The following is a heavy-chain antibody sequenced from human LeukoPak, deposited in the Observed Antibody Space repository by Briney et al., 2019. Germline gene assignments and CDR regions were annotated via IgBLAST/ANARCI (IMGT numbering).Heavy chain of an antibody. CDR2: IYYGGRA. V-gene: IGHV4-31*03. D-gene: IGHD3-10*02. Sequence: SQTLSLTCTVSGGSISYGGYYWTWIRQHPGKGLEWIEYIYYGGRALYSPSLQSRVTMTIDSSKNQFSLKLSSVSAADTAVYYCARMLGENWGQGTLVTVSS. CDR1: GGSISYGGYY. J-gene: IGHJ4*02. CDR3: ARMLGEN.